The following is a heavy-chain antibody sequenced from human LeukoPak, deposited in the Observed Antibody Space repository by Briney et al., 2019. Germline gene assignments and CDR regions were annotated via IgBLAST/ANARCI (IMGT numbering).Heavy chain of an antibody. Sequence: ASVKVSCKASGYTFTSYGISWVRQAPGQGLEWMGWISAYNGNTNYAQKLQGRVTMTTDTSTSTAYMELRSLRSDDTAVYYCARVSLSSSWKSWFDPWGQGTLVTVSS. V-gene: IGHV1-18*01. CDR3: ARVSLSSSWKSWFDP. CDR1: GYTFTSYG. D-gene: IGHD6-13*01. CDR2: ISAYNGNT. J-gene: IGHJ5*02.